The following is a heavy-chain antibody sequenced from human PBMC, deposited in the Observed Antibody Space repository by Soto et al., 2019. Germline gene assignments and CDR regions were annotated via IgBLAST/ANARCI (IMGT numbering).Heavy chain of an antibody. V-gene: IGHV3-23*01. CDR3: ARRTSFLGAFDY. CDR2: VAAGGGHT. D-gene: IGHD3-16*02. Sequence: PWGSLRLSCVASGFGFYKYAIALCRQAPGKGLEWVSHVAAGGGHTYYAESVKGRFTISRDNSKNTLFLQINTLRADDTAIYFCARRTSFLGAFDYWGQGVLVTVSS. J-gene: IGHJ4*02. CDR1: GFGFYKYA.